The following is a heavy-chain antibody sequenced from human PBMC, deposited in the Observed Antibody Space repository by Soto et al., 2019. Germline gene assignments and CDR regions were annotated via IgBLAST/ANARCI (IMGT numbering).Heavy chain of an antibody. J-gene: IGHJ4*02. CDR1: DLPFSSDA. CDR2: ISISGGNT. D-gene: IGHD4-17*01. V-gene: IGHV3-23*01. Sequence: EVQLLESGGGLVQPGGSLGFSCAPSDLPFSSDALSWAPQAPGKGLEWVSSISISGGNTYYADSVRGRFTISRDNSKNTLYLHMNSLTAEDTAIYYCANEIRPNDYWGQGTLVTVSS. CDR3: ANEIRPNDY.